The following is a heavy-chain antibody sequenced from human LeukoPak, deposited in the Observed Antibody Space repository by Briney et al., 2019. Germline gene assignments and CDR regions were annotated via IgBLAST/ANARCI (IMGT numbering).Heavy chain of an antibody. V-gene: IGHV4-34*01. Sequence: SETLSLTCTVSGGSISSYYWSWIRQPPGKGLEWIGEINHSGSTNYNPSLKSRVTISVDTSKNQFSLKLSSVTAADTAVYYCARRGPPRTLLRGVKSGWFDPWGQGTLVTVSS. D-gene: IGHD3-10*01. CDR1: GGSISSYY. CDR2: INHSGST. CDR3: ARRGPPRTLLRGVKSGWFDP. J-gene: IGHJ5*02.